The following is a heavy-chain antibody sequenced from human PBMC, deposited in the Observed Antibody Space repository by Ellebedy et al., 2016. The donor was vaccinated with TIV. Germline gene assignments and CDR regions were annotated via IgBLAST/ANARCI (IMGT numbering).Heavy chain of an antibody. Sequence: PGGSLRLSCAASGFTFRIYVMHWVRQAPGKGLEWVAIMSNDGNTKYYADSVKGRFTISRDNSKSSLYLQMNGLRVEDTALYYCARDNGSSPDYWGQGTLVTVSS. V-gene: IGHV3-30*04. J-gene: IGHJ4*02. CDR3: ARDNGSSPDY. CDR1: GFTFRIYV. D-gene: IGHD2-8*01. CDR2: MSNDGNTK.